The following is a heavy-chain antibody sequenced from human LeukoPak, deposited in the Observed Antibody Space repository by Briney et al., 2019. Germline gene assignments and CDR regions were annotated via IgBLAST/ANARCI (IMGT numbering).Heavy chain of an antibody. CDR2: MNPNRGDT. CDR1: GYTFIGYY. J-gene: IGHJ4*02. CDR3: GRRRIDCSDTGCYVDY. Sequence: ASVKVSCKAYGYTFIGYYIHWMRQAPGQGLEWMGWMNPNRGDTSYAQKFQGRVTMTRDTPINTAYMELSGLTSDDTAVYYCGRRRIDCSDTGCYVDYWGQGTLVTVSS. V-gene: IGHV1-2*02. D-gene: IGHD2-15*01.